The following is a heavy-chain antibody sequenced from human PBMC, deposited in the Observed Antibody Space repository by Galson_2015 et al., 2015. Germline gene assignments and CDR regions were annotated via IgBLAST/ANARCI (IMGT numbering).Heavy chain of an antibody. D-gene: IGHD2-2*01. J-gene: IGHJ4*02. CDR3: ARGVAAAAPDF. CDR2: MNPKNGNT. CDR1: GYTFTNYD. Sequence: SVKVSCKASGYTFTNYDINGVRQAAGQGLEWVGWMNPKNGNTGYAQKFQGRLTMTRNTSISTAYMELSRLTSDDTADYFCARGVAAAAPDFWGQGSLVIVSS. V-gene: IGHV1-8*02.